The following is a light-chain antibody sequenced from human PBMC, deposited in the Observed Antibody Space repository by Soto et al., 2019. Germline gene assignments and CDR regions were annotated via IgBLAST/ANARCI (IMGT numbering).Light chain of an antibody. Sequence: DIQMTQSPSSLSASVGDRVTITCRASQRISSFLNWYQHKPGKAPKLLIYAASSLQSGVPSRFSGSGSGTDFTLTISSLQPEDFTTYYCQQSYSTPWTFGQGTKVDIK. J-gene: IGKJ1*01. CDR1: QRISSF. V-gene: IGKV1-39*01. CDR3: QQSYSTPWT. CDR2: AAS.